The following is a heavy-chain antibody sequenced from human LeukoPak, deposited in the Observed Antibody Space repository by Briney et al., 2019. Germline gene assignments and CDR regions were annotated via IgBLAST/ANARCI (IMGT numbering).Heavy chain of an antibody. V-gene: IGHV3-11*01. CDR2: ISSSGSTI. Sequence: GSLRLSCAASGFTFSDYYMSWIRQAPGKGLEWVSYISSSGSTIYYADSVKGRFTISRDNAKNSLYLQMNSLRAEDTAVYYCARGYYDSSGYYYVLGYYYYYMDVWGKGTTVTISS. J-gene: IGHJ6*03. D-gene: IGHD3-22*01. CDR3: ARGYYDSSGYYYVLGYYYYYMDV. CDR1: GFTFSDYY.